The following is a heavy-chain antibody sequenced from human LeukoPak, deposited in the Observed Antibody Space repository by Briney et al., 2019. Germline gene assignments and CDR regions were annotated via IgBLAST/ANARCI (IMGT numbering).Heavy chain of an antibody. CDR3: ARLGIYYDSSGYYYVFDY. J-gene: IGHJ4*02. CDR2: IYYSGST. CDR1: GGSISSYY. Sequence: PSETLSLNCTVSGGSISSYYWSWIRHPPGQGLEWIGYIYYSGSTNYNPSLKSRVTISVDTSKNQFSLKLSSVTAADTAVYYCARLGIYYDSSGYYYVFDYWGQGTLVTVSS. D-gene: IGHD3-22*01. V-gene: IGHV4-59*01.